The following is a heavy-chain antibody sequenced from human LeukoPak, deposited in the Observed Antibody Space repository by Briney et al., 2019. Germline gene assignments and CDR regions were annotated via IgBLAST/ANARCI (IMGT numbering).Heavy chain of an antibody. V-gene: IGHV4-59*11. Sequence: PSETLSLTCTVSGGSISSHYWSWIRQPPGKGLEWIGYIYYSGSTNYNPSLKSRVTISVDTSKNQFSLKLSSVTAADTAVYYCASGRCSSTSCNYYYYTDVWGKGTTVTVS. J-gene: IGHJ6*03. CDR1: GGSISSHY. CDR2: IYYSGST. CDR3: ASGRCSSTSCNYYYYTDV. D-gene: IGHD2-2*01.